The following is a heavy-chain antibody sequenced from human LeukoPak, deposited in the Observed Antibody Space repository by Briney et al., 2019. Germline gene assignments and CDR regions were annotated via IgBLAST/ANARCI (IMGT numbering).Heavy chain of an antibody. Sequence: SETLSLTCTVSGGSIRSYYWSWIRQPPGKGLEWIGYIYYTGSTNYNPSLKSRVTISVDTSKNQFSLKLSSVTAADTAVYYCAKGGYYGSGNDFRFDPWGQGTLVTVSS. CDR2: IYYTGST. V-gene: IGHV4-59*01. D-gene: IGHD3-10*01. J-gene: IGHJ5*02. CDR3: AKGGYYGSGNDFRFDP. CDR1: GGSIRSYY.